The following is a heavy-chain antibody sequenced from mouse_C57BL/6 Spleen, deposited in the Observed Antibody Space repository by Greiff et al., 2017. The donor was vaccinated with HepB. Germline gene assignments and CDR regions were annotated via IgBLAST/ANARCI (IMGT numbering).Heavy chain of an antibody. CDR3: ARRTIVTSYYAMDY. D-gene: IGHD2-5*01. CDR1: GYTFTSYW. J-gene: IGHJ4*01. Sequence: QVQLKQPGAELVKPGASVKMSCKASGYTFTSYWITWVKQRPGQGLEWIGDIYPGSGSTNYNEKFKSKATLTVDTSSSTAYMQLSSLTSEDSAVYYCARRTIVTSYYAMDYWGQGTSVTVSS. CDR2: IYPGSGST. V-gene: IGHV1-55*01.